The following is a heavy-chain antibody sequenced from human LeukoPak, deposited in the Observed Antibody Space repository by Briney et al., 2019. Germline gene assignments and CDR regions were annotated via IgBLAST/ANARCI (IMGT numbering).Heavy chain of an antibody. CDR3: ASENSYCSGGSCANAFDI. D-gene: IGHD2-15*01. Sequence: SETLSLTCGVYGGSFGGYHWSWIRQPPGKGLEWIGEINHSGSTKYNPSLKSRVTISVDTSKNQFSLKLSSVTAADTAVYYCASENSYCSGGSCANAFDIWGQGTMVTVSS. J-gene: IGHJ3*02. CDR2: INHSGST. CDR1: GGSFGGYH. V-gene: IGHV4-34*01.